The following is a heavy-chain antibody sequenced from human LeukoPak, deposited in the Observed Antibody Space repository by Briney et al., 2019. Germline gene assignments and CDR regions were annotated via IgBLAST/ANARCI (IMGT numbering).Heavy chain of an antibody. Sequence: GASVKVSCKTSGYIFTDYYIHWVRQAPGQGLEWMGWINPNSGGTNYAQKFQGRVTMTRDTSIGTAYMELSSLRSEDTAVYYCARDQKVGATPYFGMDVWGQGTTVTVSS. CDR3: ARDQKVGATPYFGMDV. V-gene: IGHV1-2*02. CDR1: GYIFTDYY. CDR2: INPNSGGT. D-gene: IGHD1-26*01. J-gene: IGHJ6*02.